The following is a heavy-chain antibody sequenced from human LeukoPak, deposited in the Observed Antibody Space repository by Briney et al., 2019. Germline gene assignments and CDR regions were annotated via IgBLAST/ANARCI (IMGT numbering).Heavy chain of an antibody. CDR3: ARETGFLEWQNWFDP. Sequence: SETLSLTCTVSGGSISSGGYYWSWIRQHPGKGLEWIGYIYYSGSTYYNPSLKSRVTISVDTPKNQFSLKLSSVTAADTAVYYCARETGFLEWQNWFDPWGQGTLVTVSS. CDR2: IYYSGST. J-gene: IGHJ5*02. V-gene: IGHV4-31*03. D-gene: IGHD3-3*01. CDR1: GGSISSGGYY.